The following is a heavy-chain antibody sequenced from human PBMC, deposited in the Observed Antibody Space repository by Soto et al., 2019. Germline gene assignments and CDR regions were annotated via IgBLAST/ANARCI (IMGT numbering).Heavy chain of an antibody. V-gene: IGHV3-13*01. CDR2: IGTAGDT. D-gene: IGHD6-19*01. Sequence: EVQLVESGGGLVQPGGSLRLSCAASGFTFSSYDMHWVRQATGNGLEWVSAIGTAGDTYYPGSVKGRFTISRENAKNSLYLQMTSLRAEDTAVYYCARVPRGEQWLQAFDIWGQGTMVTVSS. J-gene: IGHJ3*02. CDR1: GFTFSSYD. CDR3: ARVPRGEQWLQAFDI.